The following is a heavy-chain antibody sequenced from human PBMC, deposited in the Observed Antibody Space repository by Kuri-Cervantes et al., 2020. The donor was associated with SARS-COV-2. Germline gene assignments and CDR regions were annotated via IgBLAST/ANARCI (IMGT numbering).Heavy chain of an antibody. Sequence: GESLKISCAASGFTFSSYAMHWVRQAPGKGLEWVAVISYDGSNKYYADSVKGRFTISRDNSKNTLYLQTNSLRAEDTAVYYCARDFDDLYYYYYMDVWGKGTTVTDSS. CDR2: ISYDGSNK. V-gene: IGHV3-30-3*01. J-gene: IGHJ6*03. CDR3: ARDFDDLYYYYYMDV. CDR1: GFTFSSYA. D-gene: IGHD3-3*01.